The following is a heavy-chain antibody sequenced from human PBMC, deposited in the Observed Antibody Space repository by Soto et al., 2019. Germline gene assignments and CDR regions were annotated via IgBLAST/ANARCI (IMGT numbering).Heavy chain of an antibody. V-gene: IGHV4-38-2*01. CDR2: IYHTEIT. D-gene: IGHD3-10*01. CDR1: GYSISSGYY. Sequence: SETLSLTCVASGYSISSGYYWGWLRHSPGKGLEWIGTIYHTEITHYNPSLKSRVTISVDTSKNQLSLKFSTVSDADTAVYYCARGVGGSESYYDDNCFDPWGHGTQVTVSS. CDR3: ARGVGGSESYYDDNCFDP. J-gene: IGHJ5*02.